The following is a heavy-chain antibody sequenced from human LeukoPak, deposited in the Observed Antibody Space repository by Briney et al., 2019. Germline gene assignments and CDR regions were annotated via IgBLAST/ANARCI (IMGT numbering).Heavy chain of an antibody. CDR1: GFTFSTYA. CDR2: VSASGGST. J-gene: IGHJ4*02. V-gene: IGHV3-23*01. CDR3: AKDIVGGSGYYVC. D-gene: IGHD3-22*01. Sequence: GGSLRLSCEASGFTFSTYAMSWVRQAPGKGLEWVSAVSASGGSTYLADSVKGRFTISRDNSKNTLSLQMNSLRAEDTAVYYCAKDIVGGSGYYVCWGQGTLVAVSS.